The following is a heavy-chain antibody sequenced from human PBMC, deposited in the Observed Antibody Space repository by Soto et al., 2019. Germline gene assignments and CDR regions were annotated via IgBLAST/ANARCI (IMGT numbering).Heavy chain of an antibody. CDR2: ISYDGSNK. J-gene: IGHJ4*02. V-gene: IGHV3-30-3*01. D-gene: IGHD6-6*01. CDR3: ASGPIAAVPY. Sequence: QVQLVESVGGVVQPGRSLRLSCAASGFTFSSYAMHWVRQAPGKGLEWGAVISYDGSNKYYADSVKGRFTISRDNTKNTLYLQMNSLRAEDTAGYYCASGPIAAVPYRGQGTLVTVSS. CDR1: GFTFSSYA.